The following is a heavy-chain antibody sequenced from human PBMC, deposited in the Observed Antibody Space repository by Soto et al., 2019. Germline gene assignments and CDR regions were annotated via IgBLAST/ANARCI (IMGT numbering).Heavy chain of an antibody. CDR3: AKGGPFKGVFDP. V-gene: IGHV3-23*01. J-gene: IGHJ5*02. CDR1: GLTLRSYA. CDR2: ITGRSAVP. Sequence: EGQLLQSGGGLVQPGGSLRLSCAGSGLTLRSYAMTWIRQTPEKGLEWVSTITGRSAVPSYAASVNGRFTVSRDNSKNTLYLQMNSLRPDETAIYYGAKGGPFKGVFDPWGQGTLVSVSA. D-gene: IGHD3-16*01.